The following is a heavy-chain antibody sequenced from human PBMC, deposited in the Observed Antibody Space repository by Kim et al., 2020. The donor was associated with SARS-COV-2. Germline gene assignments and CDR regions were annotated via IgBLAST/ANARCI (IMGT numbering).Heavy chain of an antibody. CDR2: IYYSGST. V-gene: IGHV4-59*01. J-gene: IGHJ4*02. D-gene: IGHD6-13*01. CDR1: GGSISSYY. Sequence: SETLSLTCTVSGGSISSYYWSWIRQPPGKGLEWIGYIYYSGSTNYNPSLERRVTISVDTSKNQFSLKLSSVTAADTAVYYCASWETAAGTGYWGQGTLVTVSS. CDR3: ASWETAAGTGY.